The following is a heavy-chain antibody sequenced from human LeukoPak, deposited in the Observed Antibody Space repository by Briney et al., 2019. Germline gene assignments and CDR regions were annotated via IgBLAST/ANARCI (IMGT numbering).Heavy chain of an antibody. V-gene: IGHV3-48*01. D-gene: IGHD4-11*01. Sequence: PGGSLRLSCAASGFTVSTYSMSWVRQAPGKGLEWVSYISSSSSTIYYGGSVKGRFTVSRDNAKNSLYLQMNSLRAEDTAVYFCARDSYSKNDYWGQGTLVTDSS. CDR3: ARDSYSKNDY. CDR1: GFTVSTYS. J-gene: IGHJ4*02. CDR2: ISSSSSTI.